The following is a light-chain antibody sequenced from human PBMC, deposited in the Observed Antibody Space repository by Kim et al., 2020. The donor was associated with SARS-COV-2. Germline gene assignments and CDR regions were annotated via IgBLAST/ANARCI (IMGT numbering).Light chain of an antibody. CDR3: QQLDSYPPWFT. Sequence: TQLTQSPSSLSASVGDKVTITCRASQGIKNFLAWYQQKPGQAPKLLIYAASTLRSGVPSRFSGSGSGTDFTLTISSLQPEDFATYYCQQLDSYPPWFTFGPGTKVDIK. CDR1: QGIKNF. V-gene: IGKV1-9*01. CDR2: AAS. J-gene: IGKJ3*01.